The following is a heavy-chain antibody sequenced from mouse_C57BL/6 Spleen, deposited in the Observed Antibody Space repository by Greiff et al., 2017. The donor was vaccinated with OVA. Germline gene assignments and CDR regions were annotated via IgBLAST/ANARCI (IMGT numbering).Heavy chain of an antibody. J-gene: IGHJ2*01. CDR2: INYDGSST. D-gene: IGHD3-3*01. CDR1: GFTFSDYY. CDR3: ARAGRSFDY. V-gene: IGHV5-16*01. Sequence: EVNVVESEGGLVQPGSSMKLSCTASGFTFSDYYMAWVRQVPEKGLEWVANINYDGSSTYYLDSLKSRFIISRDNAKNILYLQMSSLKSEDTATYYCARAGRSFDYWGQGTTLTVSS.